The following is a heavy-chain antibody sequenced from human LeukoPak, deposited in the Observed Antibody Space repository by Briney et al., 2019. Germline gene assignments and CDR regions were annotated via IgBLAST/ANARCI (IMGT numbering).Heavy chain of an antibody. CDR3: ARDPQHSMDV. D-gene: IGHD5-18*01. CDR2: ISSSSSYI. V-gene: IGHV3-21*01. Sequence: GGSLRLSCAASGFTFSSYSMNWVRQAPGKGLEWVSSISSSSSYIYYADSVKGRFTISRDDSKSTLYLQMNSLRAGDTAIYYCARDPQHSMDVWGQGTTVTVSS. J-gene: IGHJ6*02. CDR1: GFTFSSYS.